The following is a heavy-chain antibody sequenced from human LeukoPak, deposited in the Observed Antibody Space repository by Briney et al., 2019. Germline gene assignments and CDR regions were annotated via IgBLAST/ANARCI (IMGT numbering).Heavy chain of an antibody. J-gene: IGHJ4*02. CDR2: IYHSGST. D-gene: IGHD5-12*01. CDR1: GGSISSSNW. CDR3: ARVPSGYEWEVGFDY. Sequence: SGTLSLTCAVSGGSISSSNWWSWVRQPPGKGLEWIGEIYHSGSTNYNPSLKSRVTFSVDKSKNQFSLKLSSVTAADTAVYYCARVPSGYEWEVGFDYWGQGTLVTVSS. V-gene: IGHV4-4*02.